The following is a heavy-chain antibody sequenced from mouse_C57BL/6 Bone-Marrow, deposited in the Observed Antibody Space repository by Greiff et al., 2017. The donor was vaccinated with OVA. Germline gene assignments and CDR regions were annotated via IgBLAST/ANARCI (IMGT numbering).Heavy chain of an antibody. CDR1: GYTFTSYW. J-gene: IGHJ1*03. CDR2: IYPGSGST. D-gene: IGHD1-1*01. Sequence: QVQLKQPGAELVKPGASVKMSCKASGYTFTSYWITWVKQRPGQGLEWIGDIYPGSGSTNYNEKFKSKATLTVDTSSSTAYMQLSSLTSEDSAVYYCARDYGSKTDWYFDVWGTGTTVTVSS. CDR3: ARDYGSKTDWYFDV. V-gene: IGHV1-55*01.